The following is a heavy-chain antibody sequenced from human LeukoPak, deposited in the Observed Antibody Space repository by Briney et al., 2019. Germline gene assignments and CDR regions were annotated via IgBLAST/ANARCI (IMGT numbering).Heavy chain of an antibody. J-gene: IGHJ4*02. Sequence: GGSLRLSCSASGFTFSSYAMHWVRQAPGKGLEYVSAISSNGGSTYYADSVKGRFTISRDNSKNTLYLQMSSLRAEDTAVYYCVAYRGYDWRGIDYWGQGTLVTVSS. CDR2: ISSNGGST. D-gene: IGHD5-12*01. CDR1: GFTFSSYA. CDR3: VAYRGYDWRGIDY. V-gene: IGHV3-64D*06.